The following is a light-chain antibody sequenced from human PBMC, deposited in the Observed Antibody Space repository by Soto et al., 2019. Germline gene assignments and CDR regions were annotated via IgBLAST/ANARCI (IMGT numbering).Light chain of an antibody. CDR2: TDN. CDR3: GAWDESLNGYV. CDR1: TSNIGSNT. V-gene: IGLV1-44*01. J-gene: IGLJ1*01. Sequence: QSVLTQPPSASGTPGQSVTISCSGSTSNIGSNTVNWYQQLPGTAPKVLIYTDNERPSGVPDRFSGSKSGTSASLAINGLQSGDEADYYCGAWDESLNGYVFGTGTKLTVL.